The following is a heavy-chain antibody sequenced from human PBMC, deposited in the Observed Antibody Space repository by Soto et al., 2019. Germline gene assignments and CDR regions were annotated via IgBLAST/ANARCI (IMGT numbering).Heavy chain of an antibody. D-gene: IGHD4-17*01. CDR3: ARVTTVTTYWFDP. CDR2: IIPIFGTA. J-gene: IGHJ5*02. Sequence: GASVKVSCKASGGTFSSYAISWVRQAPGQGLEWMGGIIPIFGTANFAQKFQGRVTITADESTSTAYMELSSLRSEDTAVYYCARVTTVTTYWFDPWGQGTLVTVS. CDR1: GGTFSSYA. V-gene: IGHV1-69*13.